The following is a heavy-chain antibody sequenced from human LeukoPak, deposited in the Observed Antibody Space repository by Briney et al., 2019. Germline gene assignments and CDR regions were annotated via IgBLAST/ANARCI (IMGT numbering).Heavy chain of an antibody. V-gene: IGHV3-23*01. CDR3: AKDRAIRGVPPGGYYGMDV. J-gene: IGHJ6*02. Sequence: GGSLRLSCAASGFTFSSYAMSWVRQAPGKGLEWVSAISGSGGSTYYADSVKGRFTISRDNSKNTLYLQMNSLRAEDTAVYYCAKDRAIRGVPPGGYYGMDVWGQGTTATVSS. CDR1: GFTFSSYA. CDR2: ISGSGGST. D-gene: IGHD2-8*01.